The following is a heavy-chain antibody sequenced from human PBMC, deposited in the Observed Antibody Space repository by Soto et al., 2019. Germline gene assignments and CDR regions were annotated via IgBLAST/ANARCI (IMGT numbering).Heavy chain of an antibody. CDR3: TTSLYGSNWRVDY. V-gene: IGHV3-15*01. CDR1: GFTFSNAW. D-gene: IGHD1-20*01. J-gene: IGHJ4*02. CDR2: IKSKSDGGAT. Sequence: PGGSLRLSCAASGFTFSNAWMNWVRQAPGKGLEWVGRIKSKSDGGATDYAAPVKGRFTVSRDDSENTQYLQMNSLKTEDTAVYFCTTSLYGSNWRVDYWGQGTLVTVS.